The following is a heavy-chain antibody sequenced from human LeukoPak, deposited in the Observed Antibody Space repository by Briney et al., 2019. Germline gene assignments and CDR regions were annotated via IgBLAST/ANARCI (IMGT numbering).Heavy chain of an antibody. CDR3: ARAPTCGGDCYPASVDY. Sequence: ASVKVSCKASGYTFTSYGISWVRQAPGQGLEWMGWISAYNGNTNYAQKLQGRVTMTTDTSTSTAYMELRSLRSDDTAVYYCARAPTCGGDCYPASVDYWGQGTLVTVSS. CDR1: GYTFTSYG. J-gene: IGHJ4*02. CDR2: ISAYNGNT. V-gene: IGHV1-18*01. D-gene: IGHD2-21*02.